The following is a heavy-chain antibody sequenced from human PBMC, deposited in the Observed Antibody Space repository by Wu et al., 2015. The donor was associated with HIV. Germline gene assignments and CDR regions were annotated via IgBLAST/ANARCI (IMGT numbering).Heavy chain of an antibody. Sequence: QVQLVQSGPEVKKPGSSVKVSCKASGVTLSSFAFTWVRQAPGQGLEWMGGIIPLFETTHYAQKFRDRVTITTDESTSTAYMELRSLTSEDTAIYYCARVYSSTWYDFFDSWGQGTLVSVSS. CDR2: IIPLFETT. D-gene: IGHD6-13*01. CDR1: GVTLSSFA. J-gene: IGHJ4*02. V-gene: IGHV1-69*05. CDR3: ARVYSSTWYDFFDS.